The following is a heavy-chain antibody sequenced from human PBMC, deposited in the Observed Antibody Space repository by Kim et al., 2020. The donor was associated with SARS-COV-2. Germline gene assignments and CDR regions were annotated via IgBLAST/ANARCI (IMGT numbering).Heavy chain of an antibody. J-gene: IGHJ6*02. CDR2: INHSGST. CDR1: GGSFSGYY. Sequence: SETLSLTCAVYGGSFSGYYWSWIRQPPGKGLEWIGEINHSGSTNYNPSLKSRVTISVDTSKNQFSLKLSSVTAADTAVYYCASGRGRITIRPPYGMDVWGQGTTVTVSS. CDR3: ASGRGRITIRPPYGMDV. D-gene: IGHD3-9*01. V-gene: IGHV4-34*01.